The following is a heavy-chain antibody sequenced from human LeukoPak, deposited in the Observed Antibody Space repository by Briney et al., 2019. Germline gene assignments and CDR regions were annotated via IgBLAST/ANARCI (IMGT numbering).Heavy chain of an antibody. D-gene: IGHD3-16*02. V-gene: IGHV1-24*01. J-gene: IGHJ6*02. CDR2: FDPEDGET. Sequence: GASVKVSCKVSGYTLTELSMHWVRQAPGKGLEWMGGFDPEDGETIYAQKFQGRVTMTTDTSTSTAYMELRSLRSDDTAVYYCARPCGGELSHLGYYYYGMDVWGQGTTVTVSS. CDR3: ARPCGGELSHLGYYYYGMDV. CDR1: GYTLTELS.